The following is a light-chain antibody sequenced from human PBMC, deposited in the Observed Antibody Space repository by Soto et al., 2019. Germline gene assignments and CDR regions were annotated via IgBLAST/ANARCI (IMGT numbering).Light chain of an antibody. CDR1: QSISTY. CDR2: ASS. Sequence: DIQMTQSPSSLSASVGDRVTITCRAGQSISTYLNWYQQKPGKAPKRLIYASSSLQSGVPSRFSGTRSGTDFTLTISSLQAEDFATYYCQQSYSTPRTFGQGTKLEIK. J-gene: IGKJ2*01. CDR3: QQSYSTPRT. V-gene: IGKV1-39*01.